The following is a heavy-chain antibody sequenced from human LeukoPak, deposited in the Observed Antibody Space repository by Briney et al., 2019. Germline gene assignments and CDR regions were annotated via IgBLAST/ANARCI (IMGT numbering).Heavy chain of an antibody. CDR1: GFSFSDAW. J-gene: IGHJ5*02. Sequence: GGSLRLSCAASGFSFSDAWMNWVRQAPGKGLEWVGHIRSKADGGTPDYIAPVKGRFTISRDNSKNTLYLQMNSLRAEDTAVYYCARGYPIDPWGQGTLVTVSS. V-gene: IGHV3-15*07. CDR3: ARGYPIDP. CDR2: IRSKADGGTP. D-gene: IGHD6-13*01.